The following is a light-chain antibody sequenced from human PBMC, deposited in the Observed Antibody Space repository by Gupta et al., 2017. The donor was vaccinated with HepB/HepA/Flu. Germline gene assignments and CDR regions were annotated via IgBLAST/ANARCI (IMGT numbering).Light chain of an antibody. CDR2: GNN. CDR3: QSYDSRLSVI. CDR1: SSNIGAGYD. J-gene: IGLJ2*01. Sequence: QSVLTQSPSVSGAPGQRVPISCAESSSNIGAGYDVHWYQHLPGTGPKLLIYGNNNRPSGVPDRFSGAESGSSAYLAITGLQAEDEADYDWQSYDSRLSVIFGGGTKLTVL. V-gene: IGLV1-40*01.